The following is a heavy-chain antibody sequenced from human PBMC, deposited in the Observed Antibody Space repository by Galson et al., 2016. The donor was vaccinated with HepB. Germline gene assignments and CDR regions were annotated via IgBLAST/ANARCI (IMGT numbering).Heavy chain of an antibody. Sequence: SETLSLTCTVSGGSVSSYFWSWIRQSPGKGLEWIAYISYSGSTIYNPSLKSRVIISLDTSKNQFSLKLSPVTAADTAVYYCASRYGDYDHYFDYWGQGSRVTVSS. CDR2: ISYSGST. CDR1: GGSVSSYF. CDR3: ASRYGDYDHYFDY. V-gene: IGHV4-59*02. J-gene: IGHJ4*02. D-gene: IGHD4-17*01.